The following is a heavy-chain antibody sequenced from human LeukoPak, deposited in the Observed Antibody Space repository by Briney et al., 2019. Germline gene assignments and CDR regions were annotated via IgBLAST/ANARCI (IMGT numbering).Heavy chain of an antibody. Sequence: PGGSLRLSCAASGFTFSSYAMHWVRQAPGKGLEWVAVISYDGSNKYYADSVKGRFTISRDNSKNTLYLQMNSLRAEDTAVHYCARDLHYDFWSGPHDWGQGTLVTVSS. CDR2: ISYDGSNK. CDR1: GFTFSSYA. V-gene: IGHV3-30-3*01. CDR3: ARDLHYDFWSGPHD. J-gene: IGHJ4*02. D-gene: IGHD3-3*01.